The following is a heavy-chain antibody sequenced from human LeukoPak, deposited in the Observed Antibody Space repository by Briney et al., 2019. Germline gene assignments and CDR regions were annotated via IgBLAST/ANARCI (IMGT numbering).Heavy chain of an antibody. J-gene: IGHJ4*02. Sequence: GGSLRLSCAASGFTFSSSAMSWVRQAPGEGLEWGSAISGSGGSTYYADSVKGRFTISRDNSKNTLYLQMNSLRAEDTAVYYCAKEAGVVVAASAPDYWGQGTLVTVSS. CDR1: GFTFSSSA. CDR2: ISGSGGST. D-gene: IGHD2-15*01. V-gene: IGHV3-23*01. CDR3: AKEAGVVVAASAPDY.